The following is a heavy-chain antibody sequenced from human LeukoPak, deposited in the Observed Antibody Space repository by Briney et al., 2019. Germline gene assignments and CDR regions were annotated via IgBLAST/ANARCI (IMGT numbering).Heavy chain of an antibody. CDR2: INPSGGST. CDR1: GYTFSSYN. Sequence: ASVKVSCKASGYTFSSYNMNWVRQAPGQGLEWMGIINPSGGSTSFAQKFQGRVTMTRDTSTSTVYMELSSLRSEDTAVYYCARYYSGYVNWFDPWGQGTLVTVSS. J-gene: IGHJ5*02. V-gene: IGHV1-46*01. D-gene: IGHD5-12*01. CDR3: ARYYSGYVNWFDP.